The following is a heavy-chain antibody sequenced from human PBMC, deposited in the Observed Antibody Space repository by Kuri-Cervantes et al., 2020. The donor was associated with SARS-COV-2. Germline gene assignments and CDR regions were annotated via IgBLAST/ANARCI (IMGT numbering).Heavy chain of an antibody. V-gene: IGHV4-59*01. CDR1: GGSISSYY. CDR2: IYYSGST. Sequence: SETLSLTCTVSGGSISSYYWSWIRQPPGKGLEWIGYIYYSGSTNYNPSLKSRVTISVDTSKNQFSLKLSSVTAADTAVYYCARSIAAAGPIDYWGQGPLVTVSS. CDR3: ARSIAAAGPIDY. J-gene: IGHJ4*02. D-gene: IGHD6-13*01.